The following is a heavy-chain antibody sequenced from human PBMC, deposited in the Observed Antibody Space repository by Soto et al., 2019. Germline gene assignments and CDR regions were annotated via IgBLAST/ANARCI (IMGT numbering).Heavy chain of an antibody. D-gene: IGHD3-16*01. CDR3: ARLSFGYDMDV. CDR2: VFYSGRT. V-gene: IGHV4-39*01. Sequence: QLQLQESGPGLVKPSETLSLTCTVSGGSISSSRHYWAWIRQPPGEGLEWIGSVFYSGRTYYNPSLKSRVTISVDTSKNQFSLNVSSVSAADTALYYCARLSFGYDMDVWGQGTTVTVSS. J-gene: IGHJ6*02. CDR1: GGSISSSRHY.